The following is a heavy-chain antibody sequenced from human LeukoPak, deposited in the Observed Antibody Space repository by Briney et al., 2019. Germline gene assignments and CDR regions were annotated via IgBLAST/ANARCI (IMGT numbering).Heavy chain of an antibody. Sequence: GASVKVSCKASGYTFTSYGISWVRQAPGQGLVWMGWISAYNGNTNYAQKLQGRVTMTTDTSTSTAYMELRSLRSDDTAVYYCASRYSMTNDAFDIWGQGTMVTVSS. V-gene: IGHV1-18*01. CDR2: ISAYNGNT. D-gene: IGHD1-26*01. CDR3: ASRYSMTNDAFDI. J-gene: IGHJ3*02. CDR1: GYTFTSYG.